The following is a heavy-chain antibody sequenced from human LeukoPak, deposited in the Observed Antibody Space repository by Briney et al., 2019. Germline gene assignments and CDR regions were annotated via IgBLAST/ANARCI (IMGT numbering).Heavy chain of an antibody. CDR3: ARDMRDSSGYLDY. J-gene: IGHJ4*02. D-gene: IGHD3-22*01. V-gene: IGHV1-2*02. CDR1: GYTFTGYY. CDR2: VNPNSGGR. Sequence: ASVKVSCKASGYTFTGYYMHWARQAPGQGLEWMGWVNPNSGGRNYAQTFQGRVTMTRDTSISTAYMELSRLTSDDTAVYYCARDMRDSSGYLDYWGQGTLVTVSS.